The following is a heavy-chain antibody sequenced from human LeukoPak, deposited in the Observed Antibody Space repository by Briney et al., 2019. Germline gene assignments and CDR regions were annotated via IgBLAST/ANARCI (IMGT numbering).Heavy chain of an antibody. Sequence: PLETLSLTCTVSGGSISSYYWSWIRQPPGKGLEWIGYIYYSGSTNYNPSLKSRVTISVDTSKNQFSLKLSSVTAADTAVYYCARRPKVVPAYGMDVWGQGTTVTVSS. V-gene: IGHV4-59*08. CDR3: ARRPKVVPAYGMDV. CDR1: GGSISSYY. CDR2: IYYSGST. J-gene: IGHJ6*02. D-gene: IGHD2-2*01.